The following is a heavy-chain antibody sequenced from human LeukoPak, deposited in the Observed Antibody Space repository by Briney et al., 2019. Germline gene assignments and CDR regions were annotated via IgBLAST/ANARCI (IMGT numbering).Heavy chain of an antibody. CDR2: ISGSGGST. V-gene: IGHV3-23*01. CDR1: GFTFSSYA. Sequence: GGSLRLSCAASGFTFSSYAMSWVRQAPGEGLEWVSAISGSGGSTYYADSVKGRFTISRDNSKNTLYLQMNSLRAEDTAVYYCAKWRWELLPYYGMDVWGQGTTVTVSS. D-gene: IGHD1-26*01. J-gene: IGHJ6*02. CDR3: AKWRWELLPYYGMDV.